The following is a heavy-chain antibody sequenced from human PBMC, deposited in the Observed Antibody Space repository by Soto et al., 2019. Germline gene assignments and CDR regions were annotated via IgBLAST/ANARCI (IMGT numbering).Heavy chain of an antibody. Sequence: PGGSLRLSCAASGFTFSSYSMNWVRQAPGKGLEWVAVISNDGINKNYADSVKGRFTISRDNSRNTLYLQMNSLRAEDTAVYYCAKDRVQIWLYVGIFDDWGQGTMVTVSS. J-gene: IGHJ4*02. CDR3: AKDRVQIWLYVGIFDD. D-gene: IGHD5-18*01. CDR1: GFTFSSYS. V-gene: IGHV3-30*18. CDR2: ISNDGINK.